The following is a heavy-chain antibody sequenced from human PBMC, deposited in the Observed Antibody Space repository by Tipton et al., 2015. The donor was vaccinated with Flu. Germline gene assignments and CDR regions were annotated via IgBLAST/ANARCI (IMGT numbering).Heavy chain of an antibody. J-gene: IGHJ6*02. D-gene: IGHD3-3*01. V-gene: IGHV3-53*01. CDR3: ARDRVTICGVVISYYGMDV. CDR1: GFTVSSNY. Sequence: VQLVQSGGGLIQPGGSLRLSCAASGFTVSSNYMSWVRQAPGKGLEWVSVIYSGGSTYYADSVKGRFTISRDNSKNTLYLQMNSLRAEDTAVYYCARDRVTICGVVISYYGMDVWGQGTTVTVSS. CDR2: IYSGGST.